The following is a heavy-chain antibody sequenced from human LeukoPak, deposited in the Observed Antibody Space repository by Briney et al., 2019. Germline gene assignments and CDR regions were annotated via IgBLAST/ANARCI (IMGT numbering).Heavy chain of an antibody. J-gene: IGHJ4*02. D-gene: IGHD5-24*01. CDR1: GGSFSGYY. CDR2: INHSGST. CDR3: ARGYGSNVGMATIRQWYYFDY. Sequence: PSETLSLTCAVYGGSFSGYYWSWIRQPPGKGLEWIGEINHSGSTNYNPSLKSRVTISVDTSKNQFSLKLSSVTAADTAVYYCARGYGSNVGMATIRQWYYFDYWGQGTLVTVSS. V-gene: IGHV4-34*01.